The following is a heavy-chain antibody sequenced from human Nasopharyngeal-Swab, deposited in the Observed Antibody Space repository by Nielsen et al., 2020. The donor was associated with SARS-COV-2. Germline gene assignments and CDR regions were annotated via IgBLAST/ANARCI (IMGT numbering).Heavy chain of an antibody. CDR3: ARDVRVGEWKPFDY. Sequence: SETLSLTCSVSGGSISSSSYYWGWIRQPPGKGLEWIGSIYHSGSTYDNPSLKSRVTISVDTSKNQFSLQLNSVTPDDTAVYYCARDVRVGEWKPFDYWGPGTPVTVSS. D-gene: IGHD3-10*02. CDR2: IYHSGST. J-gene: IGHJ4*02. CDR1: GGSISSSSYY. V-gene: IGHV4-39*07.